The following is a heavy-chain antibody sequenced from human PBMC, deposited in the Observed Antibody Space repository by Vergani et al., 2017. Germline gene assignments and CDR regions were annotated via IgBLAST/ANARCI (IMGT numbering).Heavy chain of an antibody. CDR1: GFTFSSYA. D-gene: IGHD3-10*01. CDR2: ISGIGGST. Sequence: EVQLLESGGGLVQPGGSLRLSCAASGFTFSSYAMSWVRQAPGKGLEWVSAISGIGGSTYYADSVKGRFTISRDNSKNTLYLQMNSLRAEDTAVYYCAKGELYSYYYYMDVWGKGTTVTVSS. CDR3: AKGELYSYYYYMDV. V-gene: IGHV3-23*01. J-gene: IGHJ6*03.